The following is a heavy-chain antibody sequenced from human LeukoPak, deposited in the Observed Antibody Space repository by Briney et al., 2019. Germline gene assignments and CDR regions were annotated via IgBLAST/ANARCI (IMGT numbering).Heavy chain of an antibody. CDR2: ISGSDDGT. D-gene: IGHD2-15*01. J-gene: IGHJ4*02. V-gene: IGHV3-23*01. CDR3: AKSPVSSCRGSFCYPFDY. CDR1: GFTLSTYA. Sequence: GGSLRLSCAASGFTLSTYAMSWVRQIPGKGLEWVSAISGSDDGTYYADSVKGRFTISRDNSRNTLYLQMNTLRAEDTAVYFCAKSPVSSCRGSFCYPFDYWGQGNLVTVSS.